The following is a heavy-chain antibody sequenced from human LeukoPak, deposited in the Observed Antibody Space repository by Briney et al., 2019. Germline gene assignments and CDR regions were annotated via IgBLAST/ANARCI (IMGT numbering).Heavy chain of an antibody. CDR2: IIPIFGTA. CDR3: ARDLYCSGGSCYSGIDY. J-gene: IGHJ4*02. CDR1: GGTFSSYA. D-gene: IGHD2-15*01. V-gene: IGHV1-69*05. Sequence: SVKVSCKASGGTFSSYAINWVRQAPGQGLEWMGGIIPIFGTANYAQKFQGRVTITTDESTSTAYMELSSLRSEDTAVYYCARDLYCSGGSCYSGIDYRGQGTLVTVSS.